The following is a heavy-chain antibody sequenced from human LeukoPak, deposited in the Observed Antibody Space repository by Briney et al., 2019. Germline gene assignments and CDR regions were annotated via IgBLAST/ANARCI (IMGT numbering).Heavy chain of an antibody. V-gene: IGHV3-23*01. J-gene: IGHJ5*02. CDR2: ISSGGDIT. CDR3: AKTPLGYCSNGICYTGLLGWFDP. D-gene: IGHD2-8*01. Sequence: GGSLRLSCAVSGFTFSSHAMSWVRQAPGKGLEWVSTISSGGDITYYPDSGKGRFTISRDNSKNTLYLQMYSLRAEDTAVYYCAKTPLGYCSNGICYTGLLGWFDPWGQGTLVTVSS. CDR1: GFTFSSHA.